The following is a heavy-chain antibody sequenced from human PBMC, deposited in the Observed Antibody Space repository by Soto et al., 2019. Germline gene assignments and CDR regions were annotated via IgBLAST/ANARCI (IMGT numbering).Heavy chain of an antibody. CDR2: ISPKSGGT. J-gene: IGHJ4*02. Sequence: QVQLVQSGAEVKKPWASVKVSCEASGYSFIDYYIHWVRQAPGQGFEWMGRISPKSGGTNYAQKFEGRVTMTWDTSLNTAYMELSSLKSDDTAVYYCARPPGYISDWYYFDLWGQGTRVTVSS. CDR3: ARPPGYISDWYYFDL. CDR1: GYSFIDYY. V-gene: IGHV1-2*02. D-gene: IGHD6-19*01.